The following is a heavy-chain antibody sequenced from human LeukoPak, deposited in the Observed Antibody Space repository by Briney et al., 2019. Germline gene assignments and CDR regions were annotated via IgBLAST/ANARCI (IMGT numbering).Heavy chain of an antibody. V-gene: IGHV4-31*03. Sequence: SQTLSLTCTVSGGSISSGGYYWSWIRQHPGKGLEWIGYIYCSGSAYYNPSLKSRVTISVDTSKNQFSLKLSSVTAADTAVYYCARELGIEGDYWGQGTLVTVSS. J-gene: IGHJ4*02. CDR3: ARELGIEGDY. CDR2: IYCSGSA. D-gene: IGHD7-27*01. CDR1: GGSISSGGYY.